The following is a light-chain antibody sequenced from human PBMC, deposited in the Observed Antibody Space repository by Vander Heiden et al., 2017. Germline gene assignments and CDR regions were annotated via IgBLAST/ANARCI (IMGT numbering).Light chain of an antibody. CDR2: GAS. Sequence: EIVMTQSPASLSASPGERATLSCRASQSVSSNLAWYQQKLGQAPRLLIYGASTRATGIPARFSGSGSGTEFTLTISSLQSEDFAIYYCQQYNYWPPLTFGGGTKVEIK. J-gene: IGKJ4*01. V-gene: IGKV3-15*01. CDR3: QQYNYWPPLT. CDR1: QSVSSN.